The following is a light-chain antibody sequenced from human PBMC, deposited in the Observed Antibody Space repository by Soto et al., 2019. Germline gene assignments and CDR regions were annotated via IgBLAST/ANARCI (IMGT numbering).Light chain of an antibody. CDR1: QSVSHW. V-gene: IGKV1-5*01. J-gene: IGKJ1*01. Sequence: DIEMTQYPSTLSASVGERVTISCRASQSVSHWLAWYQRNPGPAPKLLIHDASTLESGIPSRFSGSGSGTEFTLTISSLQPDDFATYYCQQYNSYWTFGQGTKVDI. CDR2: DAS. CDR3: QQYNSYWT.